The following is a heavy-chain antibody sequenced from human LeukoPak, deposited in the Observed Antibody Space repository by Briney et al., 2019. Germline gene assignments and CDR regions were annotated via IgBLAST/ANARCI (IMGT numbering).Heavy chain of an antibody. V-gene: IGHV3-30*03. CDR2: ISYDGSNK. J-gene: IGHJ4*02. CDR1: GFTFSSCG. D-gene: IGHD3-10*01. CDR3: ARNFYDSGSYYPPWY. Sequence: PGGSLRLSCAASGFTFSSCGMHWVRQAPGKGLEWVAVISYDGSNKYYADSVKGRFTISRDNSKNTLYLQMNSLRAEDTAVYYCARNFYDSGSYYPPWYWGQGVLVTVSS.